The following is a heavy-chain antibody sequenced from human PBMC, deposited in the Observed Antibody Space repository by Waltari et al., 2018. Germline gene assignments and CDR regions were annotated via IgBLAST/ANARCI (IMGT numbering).Heavy chain of an antibody. CDR3: ATQGIWSGYYNGYGNWFDP. J-gene: IGHJ5*02. V-gene: IGHV1-69-2*01. D-gene: IGHD3-3*01. Sequence: EVQLVQSGAEVKKPGATVKISCKVSGYTFTDYYMHWVQQAPGNGLEWMGLVDPEDGETIYAEKFQGRVTITADTSTDTAYMELSSLRSEDTAVYYCATQGIWSGYYNGYGNWFDPWGQGTLVTVSS. CDR1: GYTFTDYY. CDR2: VDPEDGET.